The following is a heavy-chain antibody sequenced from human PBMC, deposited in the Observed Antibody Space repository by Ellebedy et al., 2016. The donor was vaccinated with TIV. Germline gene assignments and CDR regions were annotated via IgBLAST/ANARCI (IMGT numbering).Heavy chain of an antibody. V-gene: IGHV1-18*04. Sequence: AASVQVSCKASGYTFINYGISWVRQAPGQGLEWMGSINGYNGNTYSAQKLQGRVTMTTDTSTSTAYMELRSLRSDDTAVYYCARFVDGDYEDYWGQGALVTVSS. CDR3: ARFVDGDYEDY. D-gene: IGHD4-17*01. J-gene: IGHJ4*02. CDR1: GYTFINYG. CDR2: INGYNGNT.